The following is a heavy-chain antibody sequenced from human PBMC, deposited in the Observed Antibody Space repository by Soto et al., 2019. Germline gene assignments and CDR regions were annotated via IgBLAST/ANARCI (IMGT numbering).Heavy chain of an antibody. Sequence: GGSLRLACAACGFTFSSYGMHWVRQAPGNGLEWVSVIWYDGSNKYYADSVKGRFTISRDNSKNTLYLQMNSLRAEDTDVYYCAKGGSSWYFSYYYYGMDVWGQGTTVTVSS. J-gene: IGHJ6*02. D-gene: IGHD6-13*01. CDR3: AKGGSSWYFSYYYYGMDV. V-gene: IGHV3-30*02. CDR1: GFTFSSYG. CDR2: IWYDGSNK.